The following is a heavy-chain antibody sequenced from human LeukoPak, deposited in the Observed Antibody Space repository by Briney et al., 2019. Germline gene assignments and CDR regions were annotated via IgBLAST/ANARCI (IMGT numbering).Heavy chain of an antibody. Sequence: GGSLRLSCAASGFTFSSYWMSWVRQAPGKGLEWVAAIWYDGSQKYYADTVRSRFTVSRDNSKNTLYLQMDSLRAEDTAVYYCARLYGANVGYLDYWGQGTLVTVSS. D-gene: IGHD4-23*01. CDR2: IWYDGSQK. J-gene: IGHJ4*02. V-gene: IGHV3-33*08. CDR3: ARLYGANVGYLDY. CDR1: GFTFSSYW.